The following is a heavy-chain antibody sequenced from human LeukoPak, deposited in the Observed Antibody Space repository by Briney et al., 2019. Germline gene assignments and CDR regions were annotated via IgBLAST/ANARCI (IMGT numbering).Heavy chain of an antibody. CDR1: GGSISSSNW. V-gene: IGHV4-4*02. CDR2: IYHSGST. D-gene: IGHD3-22*01. J-gene: IGHJ4*02. Sequence: SETLSLTCAVSGGSISSSNWWSWVRQPPGKGLEWIGEIYHSGSTNYNPSLKSRVTISVDKSKNQFSLKLSSVTAADTAVYYCARSTNYYDSSGYFIDYWGQGTLVTVSS. CDR3: ARSTNYYDSSGYFIDY.